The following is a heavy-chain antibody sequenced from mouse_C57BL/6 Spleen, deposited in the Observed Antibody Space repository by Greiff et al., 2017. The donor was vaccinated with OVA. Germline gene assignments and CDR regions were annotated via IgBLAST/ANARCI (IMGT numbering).Heavy chain of an antibody. V-gene: IGHV1-54*01. CDR3: ARNYYDYDGDY. Sequence: QVQLQQSGAELVRPGTSVKVSCKASGYAFTNYLIEWVKQRPGQGLEWIGVINPGSGGTNYNEKFKGKATLTADKSSSTAYMQLSSLTSEDSAVYFCARNYYDYDGDYWGQGTTLTVSS. J-gene: IGHJ2*01. D-gene: IGHD2-4*01. CDR1: GYAFTNYL. CDR2: INPGSGGT.